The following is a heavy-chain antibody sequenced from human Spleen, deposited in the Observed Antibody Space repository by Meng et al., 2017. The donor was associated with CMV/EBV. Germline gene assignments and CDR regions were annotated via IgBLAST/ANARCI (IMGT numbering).Heavy chain of an antibody. Sequence: TVSGASVRNTDYDWAWIRKPPEKGRGWIGSVSYRRGTNYSQSVRSRITISADTSKNQFSLKLTSVTATDTAGYYCASLPYYYDIGSIWGQGTLVTVSS. J-gene: IGHJ4*02. D-gene: IGHD3-22*01. CDR3: ASLPYYYDIGSI. CDR2: VSYRRGT. CDR1: GASVRNTDYD. V-gene: IGHV4-39*07.